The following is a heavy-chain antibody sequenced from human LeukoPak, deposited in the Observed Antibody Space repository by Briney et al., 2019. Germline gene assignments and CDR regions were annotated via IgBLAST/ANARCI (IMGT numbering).Heavy chain of an antibody. CDR3: AREEGDYPGYYFDY. CDR2: IIPIFGTA. Sequence: GAXXXXSCKAXGGTXSSYAISWVRQAPGQGVEGMGGIIPIFGTANYAQKFQGRVTITTDESTSTAYMELSSLRSEDTAVYYCAREEGDYPGYYFDYWGQGTLVTVSS. CDR1: GGTXSSYA. D-gene: IGHD3-16*01. V-gene: IGHV1-69*05. J-gene: IGHJ4*02.